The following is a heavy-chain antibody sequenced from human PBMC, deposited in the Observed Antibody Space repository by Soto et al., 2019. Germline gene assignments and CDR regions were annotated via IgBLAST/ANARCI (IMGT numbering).Heavy chain of an antibody. CDR3: ARTVNSGLHY. D-gene: IGHD1-26*01. CDR1: GYTFTTYY. V-gene: IGHV1-46*01. CDR2: INPTGGST. J-gene: IGHJ4*02. Sequence: ASVKVSCKEAGYTFTTYYLHWVRQTPGQGLDRIGIINPTGGSTSYAHKVQGRVTMTSDTSTSTVYMELSSLSSAATAIYSCARTVNSGLHYWGQGPLVPSP.